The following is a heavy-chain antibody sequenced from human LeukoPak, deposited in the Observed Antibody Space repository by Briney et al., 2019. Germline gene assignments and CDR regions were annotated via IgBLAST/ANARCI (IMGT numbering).Heavy chain of an antibody. CDR3: AKEQDNRLLLSHFDY. Sequence: PGGSLRLSCAASGFTFSSFAMSWVRQAPGKGLEWVSAISGSGGSTYYADSVKGRFTISRDNSKNTMYLQMNSLRAADTAVYFCAKEQDNRLLLSHFDYWGQGILVTVSS. D-gene: IGHD2-2*01. CDR2: ISGSGGST. V-gene: IGHV3-23*01. J-gene: IGHJ4*02. CDR1: GFTFSSFA.